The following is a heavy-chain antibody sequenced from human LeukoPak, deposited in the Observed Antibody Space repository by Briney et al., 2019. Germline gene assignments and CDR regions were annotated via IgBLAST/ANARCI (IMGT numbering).Heavy chain of an antibody. J-gene: IGHJ6*02. D-gene: IGHD6-13*01. CDR3: ARRGYSTYYYYGMDV. Sequence: EAPMRGSCKASGYTFTRVDISGVREAPGQGLEWMGWISAYNGNTNYAQKLQGRVTMTTDTSTSTAYMELRSLRSDDTAVYYCARRGYSTYYYYGMDVWGQGTTVTVSS. CDR2: ISAYNGNT. V-gene: IGHV1-18*01. CDR1: GYTFTRVD.